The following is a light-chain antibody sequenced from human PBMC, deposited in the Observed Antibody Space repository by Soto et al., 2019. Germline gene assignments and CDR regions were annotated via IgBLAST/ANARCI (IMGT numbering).Light chain of an antibody. Sequence: DIQMTQSPSSLSASVGDRVTITCQASQGIRSDLGWYQQKPGKAPKRLIYAASGLQSGVPSRFSGSGSGTEFTLTISSLQPEDFAAYYCLQYNTYPPTFGQGTKVEIK. CDR1: QGIRSD. CDR3: LQYNTYPPT. V-gene: IGKV1-17*01. J-gene: IGKJ1*01. CDR2: AAS.